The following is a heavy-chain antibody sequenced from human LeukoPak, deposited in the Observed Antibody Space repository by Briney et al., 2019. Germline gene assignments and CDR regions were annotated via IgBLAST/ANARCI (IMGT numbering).Heavy chain of an antibody. D-gene: IGHD3-22*01. CDR1: GYTFSTYY. V-gene: IGHV1-46*01. CDR2: INPSGGST. J-gene: IGHJ4*02. CDR3: ARGDSSGPQVY. Sequence: ASVKVSCKASGYTFSTYYMHWVRQAPGQGLEWMGIINPSGGSTKYAQKLQGRVTMTRDTSTSTVYMELSSLRSEDTAVYYCARGDSSGPQVYWGQGTLVTVYS.